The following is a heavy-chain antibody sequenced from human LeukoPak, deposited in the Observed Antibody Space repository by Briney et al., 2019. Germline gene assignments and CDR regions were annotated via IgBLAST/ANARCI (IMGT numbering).Heavy chain of an antibody. Sequence: PGGSQRLSCAASGFTFSDYYMSWIRQAPGKGLEWVSYISSSGSTIYYADSVKGRFTISRDNAKNSLYLQMNSLRAEDTAVYYCARNGLWFGELVYYYYYMGVWRRRTTVTVSS. J-gene: IGHJ6*03. CDR3: ARNGLWFGELVYYYYYMGV. D-gene: IGHD3-10*01. V-gene: IGHV3-11*04. CDR2: ISSSGSTI. CDR1: GFTFSDYY.